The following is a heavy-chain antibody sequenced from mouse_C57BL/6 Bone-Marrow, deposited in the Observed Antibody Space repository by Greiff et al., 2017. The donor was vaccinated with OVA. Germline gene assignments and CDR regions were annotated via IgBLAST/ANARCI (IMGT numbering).Heavy chain of an antibody. CDR2: IYPGSGST. J-gene: IGHJ4*01. CDR3: ARGGVTKSYYAMDY. CDR1: GYTFTSYW. V-gene: IGHV1-55*01. Sequence: QVQLKQPGAELVKPGASVKMSCKASGYTFTSYWITWVKQRPGQGLEWIGDIYPGSGSTNYNEKFKSKATLTVDTSSSTAYMQLSSLTSEDSAVYYCARGGVTKSYYAMDYWGQGTSVTVSS. D-gene: IGHD2-2*01.